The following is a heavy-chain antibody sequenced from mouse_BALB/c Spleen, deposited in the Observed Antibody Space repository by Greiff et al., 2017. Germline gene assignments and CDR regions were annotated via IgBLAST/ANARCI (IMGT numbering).Heavy chain of an antibody. Sequence: VQGVESGPGLVQPSQSLSITCTVSGFSLTSYGVHWVRQSPGKGLEWLGVIWSGGSTDYNAAFISRLSISKDNSKSQVFFKMNSLQANDTAIYYCARKYDYDGGFAYWGQGTLVTVSA. D-gene: IGHD2-4*01. V-gene: IGHV2-2*02. CDR3: ARKYDYDGGFAY. J-gene: IGHJ3*01. CDR1: GFSLTSYG. CDR2: IWSGGST.